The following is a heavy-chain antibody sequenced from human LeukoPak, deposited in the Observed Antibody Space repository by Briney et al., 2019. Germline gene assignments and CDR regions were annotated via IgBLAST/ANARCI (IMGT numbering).Heavy chain of an antibody. D-gene: IGHD3-22*01. Sequence: PGGSLRLSCAASGFTVSSNYMSWVRQAPGKGLEWVSVIYSGGSTYYADSVKGRFTISRDNSKNTLYLQMNSLSAEDTAVYYCARDLYDSSGYYYVGGFDYWGQGTLVTVSS. CDR3: ARDLYDSSGYYYVGGFDY. CDR1: GFTVSSNY. CDR2: IYSGGST. V-gene: IGHV3-66*01. J-gene: IGHJ4*02.